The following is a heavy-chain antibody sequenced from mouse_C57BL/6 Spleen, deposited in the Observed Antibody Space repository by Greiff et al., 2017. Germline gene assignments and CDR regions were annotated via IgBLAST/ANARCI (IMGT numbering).Heavy chain of an antibody. CDR1: GYAFTNYL. Sequence: QVHVKQSGAELVRPGTSVKVSCKASGYAFTNYLIEWVKQRPGQGLEWIGVINPGSGGTNYNEKFKGKATLTADKSSSTAYMQLSSLTSEDSAVYFCERSEHYGKTYDANDYWGQGTSVTVSS. CDR3: ERSEHYGKTYDANDY. J-gene: IGHJ4*01. D-gene: IGHD2-1*01. CDR2: INPGSGGT. V-gene: IGHV1-54*01.